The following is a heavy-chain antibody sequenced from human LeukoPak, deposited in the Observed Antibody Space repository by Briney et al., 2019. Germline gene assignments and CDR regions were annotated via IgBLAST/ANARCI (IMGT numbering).Heavy chain of an antibody. CDR2: MNPNSGNT. CDR3: ARAWSISGSYYTGAFDI. CDR1: GGTFSSYA. D-gene: IGHD1-26*01. Sequence: ASVKVSCKASGGTFSSYAISWVRQATGQGLEWMGWMNPNSGNTGYAQKFQGRVTMTRNTPISTAYMELSSLRSEDTAVYYCARAWSISGSYYTGAFDIWGQGTMVTVSS. J-gene: IGHJ3*02. V-gene: IGHV1-8*02.